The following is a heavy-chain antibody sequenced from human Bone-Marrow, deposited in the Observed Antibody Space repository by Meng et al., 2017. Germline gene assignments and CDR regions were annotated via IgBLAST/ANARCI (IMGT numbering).Heavy chain of an antibody. CDR2: INPKSGDT. V-gene: IGHV1-2*06. D-gene: IGHD6-13*01. CDR1: GYTFPDYW. Sequence: QGALVQLGAEVKKPGASVKVSCKASGYTFPDYWLHWVRRAPGQGLEWMGRINPKSGDTHYAQRFQGRVTMTGDTSISTAYMELSGLRSDDTAMYYCARDEDISAAGKLFGDYWGQGTLVTVSS. CDR3: ARDEDISAAGKLFGDY. J-gene: IGHJ4*02.